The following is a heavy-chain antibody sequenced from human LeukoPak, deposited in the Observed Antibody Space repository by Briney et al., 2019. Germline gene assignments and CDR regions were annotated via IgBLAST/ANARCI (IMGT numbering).Heavy chain of an antibody. CDR3: ARCDSSGYRYYFDY. D-gene: IGHD3-22*01. V-gene: IGHV4-38-2*01. J-gene: IGHJ4*02. CDR1: GYSISSGYY. Sequence: SETLSLTCAVSGYSISSGYYWGWIRQPPGKGLEWIGSIYHSGSTNYNPSLKSRVTMSVDTSKNQFSLKLSSVTAADTAVYYCARCDSSGYRYYFDYWGQGTLVTVSS. CDR2: IYHSGST.